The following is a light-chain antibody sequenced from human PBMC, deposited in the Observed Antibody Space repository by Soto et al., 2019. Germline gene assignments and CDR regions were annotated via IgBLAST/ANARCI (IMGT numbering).Light chain of an antibody. CDR2: AVS. CDR1: QSTSIY. J-gene: IGKJ4*01. V-gene: IGKV1-39*01. CDR3: QQSYRTPLT. Sequence: DIQMTQSPSSLSASVGDIVTITCRASQSTSIYWNWYQQKPGKAPSLLIYAVSILRNGVPSRFSGSRSGTDFTLTISSLHREEFATYYCQQSYRTPLTFGGGTKVEIK.